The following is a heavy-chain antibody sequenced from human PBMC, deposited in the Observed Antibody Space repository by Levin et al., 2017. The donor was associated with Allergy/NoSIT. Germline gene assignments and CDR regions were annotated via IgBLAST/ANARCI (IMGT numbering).Heavy chain of an antibody. J-gene: IGHJ4*02. D-gene: IGHD5-18*01. CDR3: AKHIVPIPRRGYSYGFDY. Sequence: GGSLRLSCAASGFTFSNYGMHWVRQAPGKGLEWVAVISYDGSNKYYADSVKGRFILSRDNSKNTLYLQMNSLRAEDTAVYYCAKHIVPIPRRGYSYGFDYWGQGTLVTVSS. CDR2: ISYDGSNK. CDR1: GFTFSNYG. V-gene: IGHV3-30*18.